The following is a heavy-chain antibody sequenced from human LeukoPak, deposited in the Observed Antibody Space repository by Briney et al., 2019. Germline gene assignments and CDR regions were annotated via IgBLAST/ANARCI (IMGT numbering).Heavy chain of an antibody. CDR2: ISGSGGRT. Sequence: GGSLRLSCAASGFTFSSYAMSWVRQAPGKGLEWVSTISGSGGRTYYADSVKGRFTNSRDNSNNTLSLQMTSLRAGDTAVYYCAKDHDALVPAAQFDYWGQGTLVTVSS. D-gene: IGHD2-2*01. CDR1: GFTFSSYA. V-gene: IGHV3-23*01. CDR3: AKDHDALVPAAQFDY. J-gene: IGHJ4*02.